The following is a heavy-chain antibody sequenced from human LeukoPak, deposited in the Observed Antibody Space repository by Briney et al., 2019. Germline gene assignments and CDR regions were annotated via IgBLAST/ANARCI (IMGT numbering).Heavy chain of an antibody. CDR2: INPNSGGT. V-gene: IGHV1-2*02. Sequence: ASVKVSCKASGYTFTGYYMNWVRQAPGQGLEWMGWINPNSGGTNYAQKFQGRVTMTRDTSISTAYMELSRLRPDDTAVYYCARNVYCSSTSCYYYYYMDVWGKGTTVTVSS. J-gene: IGHJ6*03. CDR3: ARNVYCSSTSCYYYYYMDV. D-gene: IGHD2-2*01. CDR1: GYTFTGYY.